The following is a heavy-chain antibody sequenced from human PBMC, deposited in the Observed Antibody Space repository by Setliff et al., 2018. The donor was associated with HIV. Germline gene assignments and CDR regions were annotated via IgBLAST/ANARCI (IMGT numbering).Heavy chain of an antibody. Sequence: ASVKVSCKASGYSFTKYGIHWMRQAPGQGLEWMAMIDTTGSTFYAQTFQGRITMTRDTSTSAIYMELNGLTSEDTAVYYCARELPGVCYFDDWGQGTLVTVSS. CDR2: IDTTGST. CDR3: ARELPGVCYFDD. D-gene: IGHD2-21*02. J-gene: IGHJ4*02. CDR1: GYSFTKYG. V-gene: IGHV1-46*01.